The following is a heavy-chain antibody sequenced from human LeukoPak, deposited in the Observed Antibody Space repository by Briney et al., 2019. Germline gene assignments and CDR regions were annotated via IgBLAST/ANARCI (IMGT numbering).Heavy chain of an antibody. J-gene: IGHJ4*02. CDR2: ISYDGSKK. CDR3: AKGYGLVVWLGFEY. CDR1: GFTFSSYG. V-gene: IGHV3-30*18. D-gene: IGHD3/OR15-3a*01. Sequence: GGSLRLSCAASGFTFSSYGMHWVRQAPGKGLEWVAVISYDGSKKYYADSVKGRFTISRDNSKNTLFLQMNSLRAEDTAVYYCAKGYGLVVWLGFEYWGQGTLVTVSS.